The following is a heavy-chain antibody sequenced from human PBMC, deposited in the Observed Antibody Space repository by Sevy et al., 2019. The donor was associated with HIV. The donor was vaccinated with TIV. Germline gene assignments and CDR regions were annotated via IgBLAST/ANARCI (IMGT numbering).Heavy chain of an antibody. CDR2: INSDGSST. V-gene: IGHV3-74*01. J-gene: IGHJ6*03. Sequence: GGSLRLSCAASGFTFSSYWMHWVRQAPGKGLVWVSRINSDGSSTNYADSVKGRFTISGDSAKNTLYLQMNSLRAEDTAVYYCARESSWYEHYYYYMDVWGKGTTVTVSS. D-gene: IGHD6-13*01. CDR3: ARESSWYEHYYYYMDV. CDR1: GFTFSSYW.